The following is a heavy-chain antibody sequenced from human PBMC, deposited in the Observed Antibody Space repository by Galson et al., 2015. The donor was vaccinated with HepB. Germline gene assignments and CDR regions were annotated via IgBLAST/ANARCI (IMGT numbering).Heavy chain of an antibody. V-gene: IGHV3-30*18. J-gene: IGHJ4*02. D-gene: IGHD2-15*01. CDR3: AKEVVHYLDY. Sequence: SLRLSCAASGFSFSHFGMHWVRQAPGKGLEWLAVISYDGNNKYYADSVKGRFTISRDNSKNTVHLQMDSLRPEDTAVYYCAKEVVHYLDYWGQGALVAVSS. CDR2: ISYDGNNK. CDR1: GFSFSHFG.